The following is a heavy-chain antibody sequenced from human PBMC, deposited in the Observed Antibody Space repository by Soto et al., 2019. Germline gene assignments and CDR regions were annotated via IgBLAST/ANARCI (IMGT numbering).Heavy chain of an antibody. CDR3: AVLNYHGRTPLEF. CDR2: IHASGRT. CDR1: GVSLSDYY. D-gene: IGHD3-10*01. Sequence: QEQLQQWGAGLLKPSETLSLTCGVYGVSLSDYYWSWLRQPPGKGLEWIGEIHASGRTNYNPSLKSRVTISRDTSKTQFSPKMNSVSAADPAVYYSAVLNYHGRTPLEFWCQGTLVFVPS. V-gene: IGHV4-34*02. J-gene: IGHJ4*02.